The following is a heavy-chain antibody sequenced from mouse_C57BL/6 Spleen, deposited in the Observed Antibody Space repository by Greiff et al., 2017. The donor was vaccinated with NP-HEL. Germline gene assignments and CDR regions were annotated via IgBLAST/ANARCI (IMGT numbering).Heavy chain of an antibody. CDR3: ARRVDWDVGDY. Sequence: EVQLQQSGPELVKPGASVKISCKASGYTFTDYYMNWVKQSHGKSLEWIGDINPNNGGTSYNQKFKGKATLTVDKSSSTAYMELRSLTSEDSAVYYCARRVDWDVGDYWGQGTTLTVSS. D-gene: IGHD4-1*01. CDR2: INPNNGGT. J-gene: IGHJ2*01. V-gene: IGHV1-26*01. CDR1: GYTFTDYY.